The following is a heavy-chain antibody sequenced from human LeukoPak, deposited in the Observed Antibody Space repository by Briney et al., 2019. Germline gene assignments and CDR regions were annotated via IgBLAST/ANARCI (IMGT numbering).Heavy chain of an antibody. D-gene: IGHD6-19*01. CDR1: GLTFSNYW. CDR3: ARAHTSGWYEDC. CDR2: IKQDGSEK. V-gene: IGHV3-7*01. J-gene: IGHJ4*02. Sequence: PGGSLRLSCAASGLTFSNYWMSWVRQAPGKGLEWVANIKQDGSEKYYVDSVKGQSTISRDNAKNSLYLQMNSLRVEDTAVYYCARAHTSGWYEDCWGQGTLVTVSS.